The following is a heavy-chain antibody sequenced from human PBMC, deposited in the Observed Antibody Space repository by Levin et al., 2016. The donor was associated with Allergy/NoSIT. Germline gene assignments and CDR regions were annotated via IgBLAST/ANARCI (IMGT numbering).Heavy chain of an antibody. CDR3: AKDQYSGYDGFDY. CDR2: ISGSGFST. D-gene: IGHD5-12*01. V-gene: IGHV3-23*01. Sequence: GESLKISCAASGFTFSNYAMSWVRQGPGKGLEWVSGISGSGFSTYYANSVKGRFTISRDNSKNTLSLQMSSLRAEDTAVYYCAKDQYSGYDGFDYWGQGTLVTVSS. J-gene: IGHJ4*02. CDR1: GFTFSNYA.